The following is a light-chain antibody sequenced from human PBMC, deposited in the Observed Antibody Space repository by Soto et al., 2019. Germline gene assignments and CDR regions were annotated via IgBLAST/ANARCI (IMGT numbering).Light chain of an antibody. CDR1: GSDVGGYNY. Sequence: QSALTQPPSASGSPGQSVTISCTGTGSDVGGYNYVSWYQRHPGKAPKLMIYEVNKRPSGVPDRFAGSKYGNTASLTVSGLQAEDEPEYYCGSYAGSSPDWVFGGGTKVTVL. J-gene: IGLJ3*02. V-gene: IGLV2-8*01. CDR2: EVN. CDR3: GSYAGSSPDWV.